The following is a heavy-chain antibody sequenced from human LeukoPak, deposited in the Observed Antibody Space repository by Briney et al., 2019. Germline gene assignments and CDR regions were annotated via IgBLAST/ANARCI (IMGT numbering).Heavy chain of an antibody. CDR2: INHSGST. CDR1: GGSFSGYY. J-gene: IGHJ5*02. V-gene: IGHV4-34*01. CDR3: ARGRAVDP. Sequence: SETLSLTCAVYGGSFSGYYWSWIRQPPGKGLEWIGEINHSGSTNYNPSLKSRVTISVDTSKNQFSLKLSSVTAADTAVYYCARGRAVDPWGQGTLVTVSS.